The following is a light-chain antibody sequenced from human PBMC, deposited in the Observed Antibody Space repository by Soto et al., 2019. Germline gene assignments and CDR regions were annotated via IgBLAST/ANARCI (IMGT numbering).Light chain of an antibody. CDR2: EVS. CDR3: AAWDDSLSGWV. Sequence: QSALTQPPSASGSPGQSVTISCTGTSSDVGGYNYISWYQHHPGKAPKLMIYEVSQRPSGVPDRFSGSKSGNTASLTVSGLQAEDEADYYCAAWDDSLSGWVFGGGTQLTVL. CDR1: SSDVGGYNY. J-gene: IGLJ3*02. V-gene: IGLV2-8*01.